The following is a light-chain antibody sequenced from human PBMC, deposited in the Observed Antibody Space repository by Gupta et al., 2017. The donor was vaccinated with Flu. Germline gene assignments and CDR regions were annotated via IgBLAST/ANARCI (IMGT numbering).Light chain of an antibody. CDR3: DAWEEGLSGRVV. J-gene: IGLJ2*01. V-gene: IGLV1-47*01. CDR2: RGN. Sequence: WFECSGDNGGSYIYCCQQHRLTTPNLLIFRGNERQPGGPDRVSGSKSESSTTVAISRLRAEEEDDYYCDAWEEGLSGRVVFGGGTKLTVL. CDR1: SGDNGGSY.